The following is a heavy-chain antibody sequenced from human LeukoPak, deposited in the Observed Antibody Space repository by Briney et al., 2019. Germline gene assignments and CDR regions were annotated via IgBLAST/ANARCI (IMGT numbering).Heavy chain of an antibody. D-gene: IGHD3-10*01. CDR3: AREGPYYYGSGSYYNSPSFDY. Sequence: GASVKVSCKASGNTFTSYAMNWVRQAPGQGLEWMGWINTNTGNPTYAQGFTGRFVFSLDTSVSTAYLQISSLKAEDTAVYYCAREGPYYYGSGSYYNSPSFDYWGQGTLVTVSS. V-gene: IGHV7-4-1*02. CDR1: GNTFTSYA. J-gene: IGHJ4*02. CDR2: INTNTGNP.